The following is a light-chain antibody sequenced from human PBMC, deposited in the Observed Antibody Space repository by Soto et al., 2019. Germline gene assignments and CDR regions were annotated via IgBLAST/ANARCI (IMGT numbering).Light chain of an antibody. CDR1: RSVSNR. CDR2: GAS. V-gene: IGKV3-15*01. J-gene: IGKJ4*01. CDR3: QQYYNWPVT. Sequence: EIVLPPSPAPLSLSPCETVTFSCMASRSVSNRLAWYQHKPGQAPRLLISGASNGATGIPPKFSGSGSGTEFTLTIDSLQSDDIAVYYCQQYYNWPVTFGGGTKVDI.